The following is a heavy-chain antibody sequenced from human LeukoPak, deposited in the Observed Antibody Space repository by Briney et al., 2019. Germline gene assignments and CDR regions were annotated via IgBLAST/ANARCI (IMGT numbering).Heavy chain of an antibody. CDR3: ARSQWLVRPYYGMDV. J-gene: IGHJ6*02. V-gene: IGHV1-46*01. D-gene: IGHD6-19*01. Sequence: ASVKVSCKASGYTFTSYYMHWVRQAPGQGLEWMGIINPSGGSTIYAQKFQGRVTMTRDTSTSTVYMELSSLRSEDTAVYYCARSQWLVRPYYGMDVWGQGTTVTVSS. CDR2: INPSGGST. CDR1: GYTFTSYY.